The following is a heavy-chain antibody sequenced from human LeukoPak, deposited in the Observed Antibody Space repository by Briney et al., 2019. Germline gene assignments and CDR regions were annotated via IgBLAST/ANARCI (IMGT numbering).Heavy chain of an antibody. CDR3: ARDSELRFLEWLSPLFDY. V-gene: IGHV1-2*02. CDR2: INPNSGGT. J-gene: IGHJ4*02. CDR1: GYTLTGYY. Sequence: ASVKVSCKASGYTLTGYYMHWVRQAPGQGLEWMGWINPNSGGTNYAQKFQGRVTMTRDTSISTAYMELSRLRSDDTAVYYCARDSELRFLEWLSPLFDYWGQGTLVTVSS. D-gene: IGHD3-3*01.